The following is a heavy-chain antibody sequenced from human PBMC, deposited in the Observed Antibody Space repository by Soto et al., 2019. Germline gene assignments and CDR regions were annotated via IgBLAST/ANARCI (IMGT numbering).Heavy chain of an antibody. CDR1: GYTFTSYY. CDR3: ARSQLLGNWFDP. CDR2: INPSGGST. J-gene: IGHJ5*02. Sequence: ASVKVSCKASGYTFTSYYMHWVRQAPGQGLEWMGIINPSGGSTSYAQRFQGRVTMTRDTSTSTVYMELSSLRSEDTAVYYCARSQLLGNWFDPWGQGTLVTVSS. V-gene: IGHV1-46*01. D-gene: IGHD2-2*01.